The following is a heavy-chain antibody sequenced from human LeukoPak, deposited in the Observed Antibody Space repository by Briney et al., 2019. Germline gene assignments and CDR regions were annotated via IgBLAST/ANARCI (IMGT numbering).Heavy chain of an antibody. CDR3: ARANLAAAGPVYYYYGMDV. CDR1: GGSFSGYY. CDR2: INHSGST. Sequence: PSETLSLTCAVYGGSFSGYYWSWIRQPPGKGLEWIGEINHSGSTNYNPSLKSRVTISVDTSKNQFSLKLSSVTAADTAVYYCARANLAAAGPVYYYYGMDVWGQGTTVTVSS. V-gene: IGHV4-34*01. D-gene: IGHD6-13*01. J-gene: IGHJ6*02.